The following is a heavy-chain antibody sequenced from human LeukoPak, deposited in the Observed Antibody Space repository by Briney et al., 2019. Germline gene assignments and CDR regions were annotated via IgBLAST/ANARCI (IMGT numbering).Heavy chain of an antibody. CDR2: INHSGST. V-gene: IGHV4-34*01. CDR1: GGSFSGYY. J-gene: IGHJ4*02. CDR3: ARIRKTYRYYYDSSGYYSPSKYYFDY. Sequence: PSETLSLTCAVYGGSFSGYYRSWIRQPPGKGLEWIGEINHSGSTNYNPSLKSRVTISVDTSKNQFSLKLSSVTAADTAVYYCARIRKTYRYYYDSSGYYSPSKYYFDYWGQGTLVTVSS. D-gene: IGHD3-22*01.